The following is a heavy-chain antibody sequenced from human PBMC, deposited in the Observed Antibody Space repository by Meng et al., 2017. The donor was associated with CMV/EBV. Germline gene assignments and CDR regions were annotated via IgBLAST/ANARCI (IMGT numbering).Heavy chain of an antibody. J-gene: IGHJ4*02. Sequence: LESGGGLLPPGASLRLSCAASGFHVRNNSMWVVAQAPGKGLEWVSLIYSEGTTDFADSVKGRFTISRDNSKNTLYLQMNSLRAEDTAVYYCARDGNYHGVWGQGTLVTVSS. D-gene: IGHD1-7*01. V-gene: IGHV3-53*01. CDR1: GFHVRNNS. CDR3: ARDGNYHGV. CDR2: IYSEGTT.